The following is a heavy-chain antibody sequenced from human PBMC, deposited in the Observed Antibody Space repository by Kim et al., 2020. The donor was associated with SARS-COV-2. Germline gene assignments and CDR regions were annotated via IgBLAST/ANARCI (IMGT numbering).Heavy chain of an antibody. CDR3: ANPKLV. J-gene: IGHJ4*02. CDR2: GNGAST. Sequence: GNGASTYSADYVKGRFTISRNNSKNTVSLQTNSLRAEDTAVYYCANPKLVWGQGTLVTVSS. V-gene: IGHV3-23*01. D-gene: IGHD2-15*01.